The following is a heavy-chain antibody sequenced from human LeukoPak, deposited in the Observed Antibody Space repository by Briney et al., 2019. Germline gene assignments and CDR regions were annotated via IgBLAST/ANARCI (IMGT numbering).Heavy chain of an antibody. CDR1: GYTFTGYY. V-gene: IGHV1-2*06. D-gene: IGHD1-1*01. CDR3: ARGNGHDYYYYYYMDV. J-gene: IGHJ6*03. Sequence: ASVKVSCKASGYTFTGYYMHWVRQAPGQGLEWMGRINPNSGGTNYAQKFQGRVTMTRDTSISTAYMELSRLRSDDTAVYYCARGNGHDYYYYYYMDVWGKGTTVTVSS. CDR2: INPNSGGT.